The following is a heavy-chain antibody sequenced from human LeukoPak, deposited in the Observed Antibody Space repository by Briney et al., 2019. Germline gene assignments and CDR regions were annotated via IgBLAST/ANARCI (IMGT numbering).Heavy chain of an antibody. D-gene: IGHD5-24*01. J-gene: IGHJ4*02. V-gene: IGHV3-7*04. CDR1: GFPFSSYW. CDR2: IKQDGSKK. Sequence: GGSLRLSCVASGFPFSSYWMTWVRQAPGKGLEWVANIKQDGSKKSYVDSVKGRFTISRDNVKNSLYLQMNSLRAEDTAIYYCARVGYIDEGIDYWGQGTLVTVSS. CDR3: ARVGYIDEGIDY.